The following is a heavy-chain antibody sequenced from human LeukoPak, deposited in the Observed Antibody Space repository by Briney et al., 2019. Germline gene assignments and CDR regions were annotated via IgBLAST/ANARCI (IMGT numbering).Heavy chain of an antibody. J-gene: IGHJ4*02. Sequence: ASMKVSCKASGYTFTSYAMHWVRQAPGQRLEWMGWINAGNGNTKYSQKFQGRVTITRDTSASTAYMELSSLRSEDTAVYYCAREWFGEVEGDYYFDYWGQGTLVTVSS. D-gene: IGHD3-10*01. V-gene: IGHV1-3*01. CDR2: INAGNGNT. CDR1: GYTFTSYA. CDR3: AREWFGEVEGDYYFDY.